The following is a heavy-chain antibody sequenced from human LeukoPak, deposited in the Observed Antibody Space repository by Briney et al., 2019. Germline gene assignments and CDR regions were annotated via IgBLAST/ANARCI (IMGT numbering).Heavy chain of an antibody. J-gene: IGHJ5*02. CDR3: ARGTYYYDSSDP. D-gene: IGHD3-22*01. V-gene: IGHV4-59*01. Sequence: SETLSLTCTVSGGSISSYYWSWIRQPPGKGLEWIGYIYYSGSTNYNPSLKSRVTISVDTSKNQFSLKLSSVTAADTAVYYCARGTYYYDSSDPWGQGTLVTVSS. CDR1: GGSISSYY. CDR2: IYYSGST.